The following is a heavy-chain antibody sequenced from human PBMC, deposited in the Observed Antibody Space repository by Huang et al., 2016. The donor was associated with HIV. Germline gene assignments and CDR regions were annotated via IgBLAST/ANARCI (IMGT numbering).Heavy chain of an antibody. CDR1: GFSFSSYG. Sequence: QVQLVESGGGVVQPGGSLRLSCAASGFSFSSYGMHWVRQAPGKGLEWVAFIRYDGSNKYYGDSGKGRFTISRDNSKNTLYLQMNSLRAEDTAVYYCAKDKYYYDSTDAFDSWGQGTMVTVSS. V-gene: IGHV3-30*02. J-gene: IGHJ3*02. CDR3: AKDKYYYDSTDAFDS. D-gene: IGHD3-22*01. CDR2: IRYDGSNK.